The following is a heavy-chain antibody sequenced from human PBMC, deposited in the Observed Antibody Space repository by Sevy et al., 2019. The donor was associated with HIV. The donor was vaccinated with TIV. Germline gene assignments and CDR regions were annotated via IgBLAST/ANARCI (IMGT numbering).Heavy chain of an antibody. J-gene: IGHJ3*02. CDR3: ARDRRRNAFDI. Sequence: GGSLRLSCAASGFTFSSYWMSWVRQAPGKGLEWVANIKQDGSEKYYVDSVKGRLTISRDNAKNSLYLQMNSLRAEDTAVYYCARDRRRNAFDIWGQGTMVTVSS. V-gene: IGHV3-7*01. CDR2: IKQDGSEK. CDR1: GFTFSSYW.